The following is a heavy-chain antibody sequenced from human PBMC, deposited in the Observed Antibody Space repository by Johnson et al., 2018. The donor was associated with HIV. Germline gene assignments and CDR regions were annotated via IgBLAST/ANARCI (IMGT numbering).Heavy chain of an antibody. CDR3: ASTLTGDFGAFDI. CDR1: GFTFSSYG. V-gene: IGHV3-30*02. D-gene: IGHD2-21*01. CDR2: IRYDGSNK. J-gene: IGHJ3*02. Sequence: QVQLVESGGGVVQPGGSLRLSCAASGFTFSSYGMHWVRQAPGKGLEWVAFIRYDGSNKYYADSVKGRFTISRDNAKNSLYLQMNSLRAEDTAVYDCASTLTGDFGAFDIWGQGTMVTVSS.